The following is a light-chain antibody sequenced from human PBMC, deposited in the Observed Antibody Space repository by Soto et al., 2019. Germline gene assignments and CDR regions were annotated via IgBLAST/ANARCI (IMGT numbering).Light chain of an antibody. V-gene: IGKV1-5*01. J-gene: IGKJ1*01. CDR3: QQYNTPWT. Sequence: DIQMTQSPSTLSASVGDRVTITCRASQSISRWLAWYQQKPGKAPNLLIYDASTLHSRVPSRFSGSGSGIEFTLTSNNLQPDDFATYCCQQYNTPWTFGQGTNVEIK. CDR1: QSISRW. CDR2: DAS.